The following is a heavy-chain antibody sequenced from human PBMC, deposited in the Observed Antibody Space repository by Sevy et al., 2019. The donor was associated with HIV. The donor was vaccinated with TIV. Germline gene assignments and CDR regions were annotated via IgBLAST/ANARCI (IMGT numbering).Heavy chain of an antibody. CDR3: AREGRARGTYSSCWYDPTGVDAFDI. V-gene: IGHV3-30-3*01. J-gene: IGHJ3*02. Sequence: GGSLRLSCAASGFTFSSYAMHWVRQAPGKGLEWVAVISYDGSNKYYADSVKGRFTISRDNSKNTLYLQMNSLRAEDTDVYDCAREGRARGTYSSCWYDPTGVDAFDIGGEGTMDTVSS. CDR2: ISYDGSNK. D-gene: IGHD6-13*01. CDR1: GFTFSSYA.